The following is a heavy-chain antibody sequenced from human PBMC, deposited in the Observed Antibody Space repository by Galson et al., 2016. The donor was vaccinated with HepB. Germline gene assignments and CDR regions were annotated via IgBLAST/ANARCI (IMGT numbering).Heavy chain of an antibody. V-gene: IGHV1-3*04. CDR1: GYTFSDYA. CDR2: ISTGTGDT. J-gene: IGHJ4*02. CDR3: ARDLPDSDNWYCRFDY. Sequence: SVKVSCKASGYTFSDYAVHWVRQGPGQTLEWLGWISTGTGDTRYSQKFQDRVTITTNTSASAAYMEIDSLRSEDTAVYYCARDLPDSDNWYCRFDYWGQGTVVTVSS. D-gene: IGHD1-7*01.